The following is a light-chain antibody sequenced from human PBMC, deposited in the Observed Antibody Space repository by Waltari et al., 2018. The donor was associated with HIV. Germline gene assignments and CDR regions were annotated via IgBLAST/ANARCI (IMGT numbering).Light chain of an antibody. V-gene: IGLV1-44*01. CDR3: AAWDDSRNGVV. Sequence: QSVLPQPPSASRTPGQRVTISCSVSRTNIGRTTVTWCQQLPGTSPKLLIYSNNQRPSGVPDRFAGSKSGTSASLAISGLQSEDEADYYCAAWDDSRNGVVFGGGTKLTVL. J-gene: IGLJ2*01. CDR1: RTNIGRTT. CDR2: SNN.